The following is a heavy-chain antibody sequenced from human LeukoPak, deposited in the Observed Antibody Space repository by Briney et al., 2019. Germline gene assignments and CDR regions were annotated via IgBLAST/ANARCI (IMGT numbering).Heavy chain of an antibody. J-gene: IGHJ4*02. Sequence: KPSETLSLTCAVYGGSFSGCYWSWIRQPPGKGLEWIGEINHSGSTNYNPSLKSRVTISVDTSKNQFSLKLSSVTAADTAVYYCARFGSVCLDYWGQGTLVTVSS. D-gene: IGHD3-10*01. CDR1: GGSFSGCY. V-gene: IGHV4-34*01. CDR2: INHSGST. CDR3: ARFGSVCLDY.